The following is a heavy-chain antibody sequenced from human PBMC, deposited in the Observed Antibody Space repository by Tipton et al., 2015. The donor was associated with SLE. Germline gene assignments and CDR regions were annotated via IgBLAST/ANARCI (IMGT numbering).Heavy chain of an antibody. CDR1: GDSISRNY. CDR2: ISDGGGT. Sequence: TLSLTCSVSGDSISRNYWIWIRQPPGKGLEWIGYISDGGGTNHNPSLKSRVTISVDPAKNQFSLKLSSVTAADTAVYYCARFDVLLWFRGFDYWGQGILVTVSS. J-gene: IGHJ4*02. CDR3: ARFDVLLWFRGFDY. V-gene: IGHV4-59*12. D-gene: IGHD3-10*01.